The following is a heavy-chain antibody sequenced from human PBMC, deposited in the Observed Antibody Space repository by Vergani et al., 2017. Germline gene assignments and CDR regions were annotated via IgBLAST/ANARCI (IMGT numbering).Heavy chain of an antibody. V-gene: IGHV1-18*01. CDR1: GYTFTSYG. CDR3: ASPRYNWNGNTPGSENTGAFDI. D-gene: IGHD1-20*01. J-gene: IGHJ3*02. CDR2: ISAYNGNT. Sequence: QVQLVQSGAEVKKPGASVKVSCKASGYTFTSYGISWVRQAPGQGLEWMGWISAYNGNTNYAQKLQGRVTMTTDTSTSTAYMELRSLRSDDTAVYYCASPRYNWNGNTPGSENTGAFDIWGQGTMVTVSS.